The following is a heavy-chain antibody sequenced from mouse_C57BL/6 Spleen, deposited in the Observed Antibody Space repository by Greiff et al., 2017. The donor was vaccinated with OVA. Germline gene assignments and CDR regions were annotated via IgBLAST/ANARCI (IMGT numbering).Heavy chain of an antibody. D-gene: IGHD2-1*01. Sequence: VKLMESGPGILQSSQTLSLTCSFSGFSLSPSGMGVSWIRQPSGKGLEWLAHIYWDDDKRYNPSLKSRLTISKDTSRNQVFLKITSVDTADTATYYCARREDYGNYGAWFAYWGQGTLVTVSA. CDR3: ARREDYGNYGAWFAY. V-gene: IGHV8-12*01. CDR2: IYWDDDK. CDR1: GFSLSPSGMG. J-gene: IGHJ3*01.